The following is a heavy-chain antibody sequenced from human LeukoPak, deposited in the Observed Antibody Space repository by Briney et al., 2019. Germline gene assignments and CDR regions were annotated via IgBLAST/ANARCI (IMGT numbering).Heavy chain of an antibody. Sequence: GALRLSCAASGFTVSSNYMSWVRQAPGKGLEWVSVIYSGGTTYYAHSVKGRFTISRDNSKNTLYLQMNSLRAEDTAVYYCARGPGASDVFDIWGQGTMVTVSS. V-gene: IGHV3-53*01. CDR2: IYSGGTT. CDR3: ARGPGASDVFDI. J-gene: IGHJ3*02. CDR1: GFTVSSNY.